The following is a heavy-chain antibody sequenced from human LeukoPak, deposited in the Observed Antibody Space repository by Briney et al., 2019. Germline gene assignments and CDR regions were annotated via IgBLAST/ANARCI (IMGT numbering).Heavy chain of an antibody. Sequence: SETLSLTCAVYGGSFSSYYWSWIRQPPGKGLEWIGYIYYSGSTNYNPSLKSRVTISVDTSKNQFSLKLSSVTAADMAVHYCARARFGWFDPWGQGTLVTVSS. CDR2: IYYSGST. CDR3: ARARFGWFDP. CDR1: GGSFSSYY. J-gene: IGHJ5*02. D-gene: IGHD3-10*02. V-gene: IGHV4-59*01.